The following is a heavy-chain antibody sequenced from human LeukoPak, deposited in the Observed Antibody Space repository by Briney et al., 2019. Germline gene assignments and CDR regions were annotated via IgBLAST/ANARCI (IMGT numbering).Heavy chain of an antibody. V-gene: IGHV3-30*04. CDR3: ARAYYYDSSGYYCLDY. Sequence: PGRSLRLSCAASGFTFSSYAMHWVRQAPGKGLEWVAVISYDGSNKYYADSVKGRFTISRDNSKNTLYLQMNSLRAEDTAVYYCARAYYYDSSGYYCLDYWGQGTLVTVSS. J-gene: IGHJ4*02. CDR2: ISYDGSNK. D-gene: IGHD3-22*01. CDR1: GFTFSSYA.